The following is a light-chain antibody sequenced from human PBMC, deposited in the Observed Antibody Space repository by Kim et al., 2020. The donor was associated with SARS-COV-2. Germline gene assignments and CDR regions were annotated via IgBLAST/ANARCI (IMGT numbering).Light chain of an antibody. CDR3: QHYYDLPLT. Sequence: EIVMTQSPATLSVSPGERATLSCRASQTVSSNLAWYQQKPGQAPRLLIYGASIRATGIPARFSGSGSGTEFTLTISSLQSEDFAVYYCQHYYDLPLTFGGGTKVDIK. V-gene: IGKV3D-15*01. CDR1: QTVSSN. CDR2: GAS. J-gene: IGKJ4*01.